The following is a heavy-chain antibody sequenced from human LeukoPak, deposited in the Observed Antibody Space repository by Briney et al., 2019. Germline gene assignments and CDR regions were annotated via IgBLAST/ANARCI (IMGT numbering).Heavy chain of an antibody. D-gene: IGHD5-12*01. Sequence: PGGSLRLSCAASGVTFSNYSMNWVRQAPGKGLEWVSYISSSSTIYYADSVKGRFTISRDTAKNSLYLQMNSLRTEDTAVYHCARAGSHRNSGYDYWGQGTLVTVSS. V-gene: IGHV3-48*04. CDR2: ISSSSTI. CDR1: GVTFSNYS. J-gene: IGHJ4*02. CDR3: ARAGSHRNSGYDY.